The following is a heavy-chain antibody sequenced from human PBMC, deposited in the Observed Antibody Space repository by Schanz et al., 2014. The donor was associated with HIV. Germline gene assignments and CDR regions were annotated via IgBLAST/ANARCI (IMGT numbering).Heavy chain of an antibody. V-gene: IGHV1-18*01. J-gene: IGHJ6*02. CDR3: ARGARYGMDV. Sequence: QVQLVQSGAEVKKPGSSGMVSCKTSGGTFTNYAISWVRQAPGQGLAWMGWISPSNGDTKYTHWLQGRVTMTTDTSTNTAYMELRSLKSDDTAVYYCARGARYGMDVWGQGTTVTVSS. CDR2: ISPSNGDT. CDR1: GGTFTNYA.